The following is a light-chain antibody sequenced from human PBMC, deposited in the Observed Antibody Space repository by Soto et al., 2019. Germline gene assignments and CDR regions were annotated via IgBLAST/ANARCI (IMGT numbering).Light chain of an antibody. Sequence: DIQMTQSPSSLSASVGDRVTITCRASQSISSYLNWYQQKPGKAPKLLIYAASSLQSGVPSRFSGSGSGTVFTLTISSLQPEDFATYCCQQSYGTPRAFGGGTKGEVK. CDR1: QSISSY. CDR2: AAS. J-gene: IGKJ4*01. V-gene: IGKV1-39*01. CDR3: QQSYGTPRA.